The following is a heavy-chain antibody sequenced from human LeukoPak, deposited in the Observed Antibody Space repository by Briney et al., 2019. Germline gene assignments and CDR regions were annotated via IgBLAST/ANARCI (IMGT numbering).Heavy chain of an antibody. CDR3: ARVGYCSSTSCYISRYYYYYMDV. CDR1: GGSISSGSYY. V-gene: IGHV4-61*01. Sequence: SQTLSLTCTASGGSISSGSYYWSWIRQPPGKGLEWIGYIYYSRSTNYNPSLKSRVTISVDTSKNQFSLKLSSVTAADTAVYYCARVGYCSSTSCYISRYYYYYMDVWGKGTTVTVSS. CDR2: IYYSRST. J-gene: IGHJ6*03. D-gene: IGHD2-2*02.